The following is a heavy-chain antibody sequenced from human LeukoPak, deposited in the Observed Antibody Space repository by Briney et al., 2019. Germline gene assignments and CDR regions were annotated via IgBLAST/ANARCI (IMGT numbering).Heavy chain of an antibody. CDR1: GFTFSSYA. CDR2: ISSNGGST. V-gene: IGHV3-64*01. Sequence: GGSLRLSCAASGFTFSSYAMHWVRQAPGKGLEYVSAISSNGGSTYYANSVKGRFTISRDNSKNTLYLQMGSLRAEDMAVYYCARDEELAVAGITILPYYGMDVWGQGTTVTVSS. D-gene: IGHD6-19*01. J-gene: IGHJ6*02. CDR3: ARDEELAVAGITILPYYGMDV.